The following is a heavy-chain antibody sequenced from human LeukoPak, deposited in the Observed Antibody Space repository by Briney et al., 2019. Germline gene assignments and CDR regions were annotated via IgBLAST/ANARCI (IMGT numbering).Heavy chain of an antibody. CDR3: AKVMPPGRIRFYSYYMDV. CDR2: IHYDGTNK. CDR1: GFTFSTYA. J-gene: IGHJ6*03. V-gene: IGHV3-30*02. D-gene: IGHD2-15*01. Sequence: GGSLRLSCATSGFTFSTYALHWVRQAPGKGLEWVAFIHYDGTNKYYADSVKGRFTISRDKSKNTLSLQMNGLRVEDTAVYYCAKVMPPGRIRFYSYYMDVWGKGTTVTVS.